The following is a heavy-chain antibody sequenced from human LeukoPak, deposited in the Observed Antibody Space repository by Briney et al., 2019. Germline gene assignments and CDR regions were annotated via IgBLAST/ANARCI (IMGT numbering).Heavy chain of an antibody. Sequence: PGGSLRLSCVPYRFSLINFWMIWLRQAPGKGLEWVANINEDGSEKNYVDSVKGRFTISRDNAKNSLYLQMSSLRAEDTAVYYCVTDRSRTTVTRFDSWGQGILVTVSS. J-gene: IGHJ4*02. CDR1: RFSLINFW. CDR2: INEDGSEK. CDR3: VTDRSRTTVTRFDS. D-gene: IGHD4-17*01. V-gene: IGHV3-7*01.